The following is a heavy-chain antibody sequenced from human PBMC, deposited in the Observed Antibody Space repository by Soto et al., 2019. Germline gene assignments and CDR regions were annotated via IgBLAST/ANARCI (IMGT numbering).Heavy chain of an antibody. D-gene: IGHD3-22*01. V-gene: IGHV1-18*01. CDR1: GYTFTRYG. CDR3: ARGTTYYYDCSGLDDY. CDR2: ISAYNGNT. J-gene: IGHJ4*02. Sequence: QVELVQSGAEVKKPGASVKVSCKASGYTFTRYGISWVRQAPGQGLEWMGWISAYNGNTNYAQKLQGRVTMTTDTSTSTAYMELRSLRSDDTAVYYCARGTTYYYDCSGLDDYWGQGTLVTVSS.